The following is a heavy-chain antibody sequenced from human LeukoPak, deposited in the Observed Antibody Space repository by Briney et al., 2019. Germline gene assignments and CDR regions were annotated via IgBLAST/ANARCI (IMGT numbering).Heavy chain of an antibody. V-gene: IGHV1-69*13. J-gene: IGHJ4*02. D-gene: IGHD5-12*01. CDR1: GGTFSSYA. CDR2: IIPILGTA. CDR3: ARRRRWLRSYYFDY. Sequence: SVKVSCKASGGTFSSYAISWVRQAPGQGLEWMGGIIPILGTANYAQKFQGRVTITADESTSTAYMELSSLRSEDTAVYYCARRRRWLRSYYFDYWGQGTLVTVSS.